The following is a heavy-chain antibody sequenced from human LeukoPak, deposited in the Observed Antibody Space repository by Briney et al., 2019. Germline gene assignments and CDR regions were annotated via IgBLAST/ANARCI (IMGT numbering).Heavy chain of an antibody. CDR3: ARAPYNWNDVGWFDP. J-gene: IGHJ5*02. Sequence: SETLSLTCTVSGGSISSSSYYWGWIRQPPGKGPECIGTISCTGNTYYSPSVKSRLTLSIDTSKNQFSLKLSSVTAADTAVYYCARAPYNWNDVGWFDPWGQGTLVTVSS. CDR1: GGSISSSSYY. D-gene: IGHD1-20*01. CDR2: ISCTGNT. V-gene: IGHV4-39*07.